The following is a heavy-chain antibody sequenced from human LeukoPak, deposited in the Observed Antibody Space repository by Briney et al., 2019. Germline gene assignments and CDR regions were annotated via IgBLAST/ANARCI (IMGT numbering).Heavy chain of an antibody. J-gene: IGHJ1*01. CDR3: AIDESATRQKYFQE. V-gene: IGHV3-23*01. CDR2: ISGSSGSA. Sequence: GGSLRLSCAASGFTFSSYAGSWVRQAPGKGLEWVAAISGSSGSAYYADSVKGRFTISRDNSKHTLFLQMSSLRAEDTAVYYCAIDESATRQKYFQEWGQGTLVTVSS. D-gene: IGHD1-26*01. CDR1: GFTFSSYA.